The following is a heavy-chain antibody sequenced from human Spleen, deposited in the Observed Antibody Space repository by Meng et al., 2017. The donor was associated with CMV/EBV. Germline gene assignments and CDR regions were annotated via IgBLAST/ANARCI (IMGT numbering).Heavy chain of an antibody. D-gene: IGHD1-26*01. CDR3: ARKKLGSYRPIDY. J-gene: IGHJ4*02. CDR2: IYHSGTT. V-gene: IGHV4-39*07. Sequence: SETLSLTCTVSGDSISSSSYYWGWIRQPPGKGLEWIGNIYHSGTTYDNPSLKSRVTISVDTSKNQFSLKLSSVTAADTAVYYCARKKLGSYRPIDYWGQGTLVTVSS. CDR1: GDSISSSSYY.